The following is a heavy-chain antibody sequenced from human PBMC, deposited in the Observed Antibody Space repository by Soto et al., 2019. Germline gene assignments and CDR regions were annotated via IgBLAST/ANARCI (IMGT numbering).Heavy chain of an antibody. V-gene: IGHV4-59*01. D-gene: IGHD2-2*01. CDR2: IYYSGST. J-gene: IGHJ6*02. CDR3: ARDCSSTSCYAPWYGYGMDV. Sequence: QVQLQESGPGLVKPSETLSLTCTVSGGSISSYYWSWIRQPPGKGLEWIGYIYYSGSTNYNPSLKSRVTLSVDTSKNQFSLKLSSVTAADTAVYYCARDCSSTSCYAPWYGYGMDVWGQGTTVTVSS. CDR1: GGSISSYY.